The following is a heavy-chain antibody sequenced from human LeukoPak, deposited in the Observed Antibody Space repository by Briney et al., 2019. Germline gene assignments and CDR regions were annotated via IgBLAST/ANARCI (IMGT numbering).Heavy chain of an antibody. Sequence: GGSLRLSCAASGFTVISNYMSWVRQAPGKGLEWVSVIYSGGTTNYADSVKGRFTISRDNSKNTLYLQMNSLRAEDTAVYYCARDVGGAFDIWGQGTMVTVSS. CDR1: GFTVISNY. V-gene: IGHV3-66*01. J-gene: IGHJ3*02. CDR2: IYSGGTT. D-gene: IGHD1-26*01. CDR3: ARDVGGAFDI.